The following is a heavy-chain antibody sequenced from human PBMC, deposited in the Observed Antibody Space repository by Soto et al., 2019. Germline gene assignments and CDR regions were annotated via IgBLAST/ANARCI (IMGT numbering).Heavy chain of an antibody. Sequence: PSETLSLTCTVSGGSISSSSYYWGWIRQPPGKGLEWIGSIYYSGSTYYNTSLKSRVTISVDTSKNQFSLKLSSVTAADTAVYYCARRGSGSYSAYWGQGTLVTVSA. CDR1: GGSISSSSYY. J-gene: IGHJ4*02. D-gene: IGHD3-10*01. V-gene: IGHV4-39*01. CDR2: IYYSGST. CDR3: ARRGSGSYSAY.